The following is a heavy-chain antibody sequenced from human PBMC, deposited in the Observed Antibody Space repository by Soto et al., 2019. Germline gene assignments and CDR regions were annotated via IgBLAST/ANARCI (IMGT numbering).Heavy chain of an antibody. J-gene: IGHJ5*02. CDR2: IYKSGST. CDR1: GGSIRSNY. V-gene: IGHV4-4*07. D-gene: IGHD6-13*01. Sequence: LSLTCTVSGGSIRSNYWIWIRQPAGKGLEWIGRIYKSGSTNYNPSLKSRVTMSVDTSKNQFSLRLSSVTAADTAVYYCARDAGYSNDFDPWGQGTLVTVSS. CDR3: ARDAGYSNDFDP.